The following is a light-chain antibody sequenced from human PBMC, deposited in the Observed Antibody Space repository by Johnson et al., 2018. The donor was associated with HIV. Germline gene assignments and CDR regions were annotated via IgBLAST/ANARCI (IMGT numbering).Light chain of an antibody. CDR1: SSNTGNNY. V-gene: IGLV1-51*02. J-gene: IGLJ1*01. CDR3: GTGDSTLSAGGFV. Sequence: QSVLTQPPSVSAAPGQKVTISCSGSSSNTGNNYVSWYQQLPGTAPKLIIYENNKRPSGIPDRFSGSKSGTSATLGITGLQTGDEADYYCGTGDSTLSAGGFVFGTGTKVTVL. CDR2: ENN.